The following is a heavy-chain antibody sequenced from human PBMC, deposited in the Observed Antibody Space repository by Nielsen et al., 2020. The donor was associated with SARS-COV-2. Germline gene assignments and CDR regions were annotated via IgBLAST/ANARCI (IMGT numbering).Heavy chain of an antibody. J-gene: IGHJ6*03. Sequence: GESLKISCAASGFTFSSYAMSWVRQAPGKGLEWVSAISGSGGSTYYADSVKGRFTISRDNSKNTLYLQMNSLRAEDTAVYYCARVSVRRLGDDIVVVPAASGDYYYYMDVWGKGTTVTVSS. CDR1: GFTFSSYA. CDR3: ARVSVRRLGDDIVVVPAASGDYYYYMDV. D-gene: IGHD2-2*01. CDR2: ISGSGGST. V-gene: IGHV3-23*01.